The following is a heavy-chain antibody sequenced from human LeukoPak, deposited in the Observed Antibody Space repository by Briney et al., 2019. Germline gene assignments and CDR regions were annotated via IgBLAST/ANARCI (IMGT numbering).Heavy chain of an antibody. J-gene: IGHJ6*03. CDR1: GYTFSSYV. CDR3: ARDYLSSWSYYYYYMDV. V-gene: IGHV1-3*03. D-gene: IGHD6-13*01. Sequence: RWASVKVSCKASGYTFSSYVMHWVRQAPGQRLEWMGRINAGKGNTKYSQEFQGRVTITRDTSASTAYMELSSLKSEDMAVYYCARDYLSSWSYYYYYMDVWGKGTTVTVSS. CDR2: INAGKGNT.